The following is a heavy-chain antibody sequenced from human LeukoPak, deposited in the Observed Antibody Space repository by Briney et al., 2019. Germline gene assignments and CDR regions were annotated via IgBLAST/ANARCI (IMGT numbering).Heavy chain of an antibody. CDR3: ARDLPDEGLDY. Sequence: PGGSLRLSCAASGFTFSTYGMHWVRQAPGKGLEWVAVISNDGSKKHYADSVKGRFTISRDNAKSTLYLQMNSLRAEDTAVYYCARDLPDEGLDYWGQGTLVTVSS. CDR1: GFTFSTYG. V-gene: IGHV3-30*03. CDR2: ISNDGSKK. J-gene: IGHJ4*02.